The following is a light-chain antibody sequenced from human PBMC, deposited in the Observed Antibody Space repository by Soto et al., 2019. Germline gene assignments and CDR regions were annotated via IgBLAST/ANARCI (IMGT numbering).Light chain of an antibody. CDR1: QSVTSTY. Sequence: VLTQSPGTLSLSPGERATLSCRASQSVTSTYLAWYQQKPGQAPRLLIYGASSRATGVPDRFSASGSGTDFTLTISRLEPEDFAVYYCQQYSSSPLTFGQGTKVDIK. V-gene: IGKV3-20*01. CDR3: QQYSSSPLT. J-gene: IGKJ1*01. CDR2: GAS.